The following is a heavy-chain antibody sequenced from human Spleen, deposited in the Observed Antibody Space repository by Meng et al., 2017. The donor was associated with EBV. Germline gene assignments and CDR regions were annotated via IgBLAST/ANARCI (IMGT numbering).Heavy chain of an antibody. CDR1: GYTFSNYV. J-gene: IGHJ4*02. V-gene: IGHV1-3*01. CDR2: INAGNGNT. D-gene: IGHD4-17*01. Sequence: QVQLVQSGAEVKKPGASVKVSCKASGYTFSNYVMHWVRQAPGQRLEWMGWINAGNGNTKDSQKFQGRVTITWDTPANTVYMELSSLRSEDTAVYYCARGDDYGDYWGQGTLVTVSS. CDR3: ARGDDYGDY.